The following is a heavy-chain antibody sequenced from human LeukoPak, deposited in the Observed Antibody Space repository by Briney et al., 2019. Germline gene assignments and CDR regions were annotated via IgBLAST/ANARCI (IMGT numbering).Heavy chain of an antibody. CDR3: AKDTDVVVPEYFQY. CDR2: ISGSGGST. D-gene: IGHD2-15*01. J-gene: IGHJ1*01. Sequence: QPGGSLLLSCAASGFTFTSYAMNWVRQAPGKGLEWVSAISGSGGSTYYADSVKGRFTVSRDNSENTLFLQMNSLRAEDTAIYYCAKDTDVVVPEYFQYWGQGTLVTVSS. CDR1: GFTFTSYA. V-gene: IGHV3-23*01.